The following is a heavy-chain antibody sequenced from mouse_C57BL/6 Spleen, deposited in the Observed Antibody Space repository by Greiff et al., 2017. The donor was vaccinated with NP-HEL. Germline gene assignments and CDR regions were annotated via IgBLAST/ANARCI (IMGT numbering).Heavy chain of an antibody. V-gene: IGHV5-4*01. J-gene: IGHJ1*03. CDR3: ARDLHRYFDV. Sequence: EVKLVESGGGLVKPGGSLKLSCAASGFTFSSYAMSWVRQTPEKRLEWVATISDGGSYTYYPDNVKGRFTISRDNAKNNLYLQMSHLKSEDTAMYYCARDLHRYFDVWGTGTTVTVSS. D-gene: IGHD2-1*01. CDR1: GFTFSSYA. CDR2: ISDGGSYT.